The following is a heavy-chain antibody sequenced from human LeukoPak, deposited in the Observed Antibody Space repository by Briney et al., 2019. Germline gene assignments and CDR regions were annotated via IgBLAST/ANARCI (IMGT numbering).Heavy chain of an antibody. CDR2: ISYDGSNK. J-gene: IGHJ4*02. V-gene: IGHV3-30-3*01. D-gene: IGHD3-22*01. CDR3: ARERAYYYDSSGYYLKSLFLEH. Sequence: GGSLRLSCAASGFAFSSYAMHWVRQAPGKGLEWVAVISYDGSNKYYADSVKGRFTISRDNSKNTLYLQMNSLRAEDTAVYYCARERAYYYDSSGYYLKSLFLEHWGQGTLVTVSS. CDR1: GFAFSSYA.